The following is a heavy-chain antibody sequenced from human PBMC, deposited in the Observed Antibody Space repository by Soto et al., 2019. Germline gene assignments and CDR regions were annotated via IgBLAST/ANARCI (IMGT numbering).Heavy chain of an antibody. Sequence: SETLSLTCAVYGGSFSGYYWSWIRQPPGKGLEWIGEINHSGSTNYNPSLKSRVTISVDTSKNQFSLKLSSVTAADSAVYYCARGRGYCSGGSCSDRSDYWGQGTLVTVSS. CDR3: ARGRGYCSGGSCSDRSDY. V-gene: IGHV4-34*01. J-gene: IGHJ4*02. CDR1: GGSFSGYY. D-gene: IGHD2-15*01. CDR2: INHSGST.